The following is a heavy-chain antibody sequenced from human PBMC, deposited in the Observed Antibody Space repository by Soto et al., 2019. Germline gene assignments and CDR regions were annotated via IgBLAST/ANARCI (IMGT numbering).Heavy chain of an antibody. CDR2: IFYSGST. D-gene: IGHD2-21*02. CDR3: ARAFPSYCGGDCSYFDS. Sequence: PSETLSLTCTVSGGSVNSYYWSWIRQPPGKGLEWIGYIFYSGSTKSNPSLKSRVTMSVDMSKNQFSLRLTSVTAADTAVYYCARAFPSYCGGDCSYFDSWGQGTLVTVS. V-gene: IGHV4-59*02. J-gene: IGHJ4*02. CDR1: GGSVNSYY.